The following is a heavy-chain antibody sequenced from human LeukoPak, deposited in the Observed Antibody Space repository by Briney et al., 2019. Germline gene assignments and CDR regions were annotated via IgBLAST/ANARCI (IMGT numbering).Heavy chain of an antibody. CDR2: ISSSGSTI. J-gene: IGHJ6*02. V-gene: IGHV3-48*04. CDR1: GFTFSSYA. CDR3: ARGPLAVAGPRPADYYYGMDV. D-gene: IGHD6-19*01. Sequence: PGGSLRLSCAASGFTFSSYAMSWVRQAPGKGLEWVSYISSSGSTIYYADSVKGRFTISRDNAKNSLYLQMNSLRAEDTAVYYCARGPLAVAGPRPADYYYGMDVWGQGTTVTVSS.